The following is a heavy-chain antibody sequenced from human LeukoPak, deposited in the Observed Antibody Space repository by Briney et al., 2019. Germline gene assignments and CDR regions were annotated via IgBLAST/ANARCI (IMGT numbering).Heavy chain of an antibody. J-gene: IGHJ6*04. D-gene: IGHD3-10*01. Sequence: GGSLRLSCAASGFTFTGHTMTWLRQAPGKGLEWVSIIGGRDDRTYYADSVKGRFTISRDNSKNILYLQMNSLRAEDTAVYYCARDRGFGQADVWGKGTTVTVSS. CDR1: GFTFTGHT. CDR2: IGGRDDRT. CDR3: ARDRGFGQADV. V-gene: IGHV3-23*01.